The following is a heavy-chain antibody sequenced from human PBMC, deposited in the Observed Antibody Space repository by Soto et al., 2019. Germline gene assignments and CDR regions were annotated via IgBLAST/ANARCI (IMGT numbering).Heavy chain of an antibody. Sequence: PRESLKISCKGSGYSFTSYWIGWVRQMPGKGLEWMGIIYPGDSDTRDSPSFQGQVTISADKSISTAYLQWSSLKASDTAMYYCARCPMKDVTYYDFWSGYSTRQGDWFDPWGQGTLVTVSS. CDR2: IYPGDSDT. J-gene: IGHJ5*02. CDR3: ARCPMKDVTYYDFWSGYSTRQGDWFDP. CDR1: GYSFTSYW. V-gene: IGHV5-51*01. D-gene: IGHD3-3*01.